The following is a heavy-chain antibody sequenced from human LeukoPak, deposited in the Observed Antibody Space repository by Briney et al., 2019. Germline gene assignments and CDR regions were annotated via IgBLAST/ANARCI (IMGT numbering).Heavy chain of an antibody. D-gene: IGHD3-22*01. V-gene: IGHV3-30*04. CDR1: GYTFTSYG. Sequence: SCKASGYTFTSYGISWVRQAPGKGLEWVAVISYDGSNKYYADSVKGRFTISRDNSKNTLYLQMNSLRAEDTAVHYCARETSSGYYFGWYYFDYWGQGTLVTVSS. CDR2: ISYDGSNK. J-gene: IGHJ4*02. CDR3: ARETSSGYYFGWYYFDY.